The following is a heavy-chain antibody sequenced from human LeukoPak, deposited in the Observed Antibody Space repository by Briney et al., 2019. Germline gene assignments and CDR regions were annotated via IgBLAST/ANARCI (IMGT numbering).Heavy chain of an antibody. Sequence: GRSMTLSCAGSGFTFSSYELIWVRQAPGKGLEWVSYISDVGTTQHYADSVKGRFTISRDNVKNSVFLQMKSLTAEDTAVYYCARDRSKVTAYDDALDMWGQGTMVIVPS. CDR1: GFTFSSYE. J-gene: IGHJ3*02. D-gene: IGHD2-21*02. CDR2: ISDVGTTQ. V-gene: IGHV3-48*03. CDR3: ARDRSKVTAYDDALDM.